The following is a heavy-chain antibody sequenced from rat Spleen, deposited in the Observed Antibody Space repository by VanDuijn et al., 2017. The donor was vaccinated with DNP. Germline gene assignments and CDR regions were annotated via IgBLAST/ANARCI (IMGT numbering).Heavy chain of an antibody. D-gene: IGHD1-3*01. V-gene: IGHV5S23*01. J-gene: IGHJ4*01. CDR1: GFTFSDYA. CDR3: ARDDYGSYGAMDA. Sequence: EVQLVESGGGLVQPGNSLKLSCAASGFTFSDYAMAWVRQVPTKGLEWVASISIGNGNTYYRDSVKGRFTISRDNAKSTLYLQMDSLRSEDTATYYCARDDYGSYGAMDAWGQGTSVTVSS. CDR2: ISIGNGNT.